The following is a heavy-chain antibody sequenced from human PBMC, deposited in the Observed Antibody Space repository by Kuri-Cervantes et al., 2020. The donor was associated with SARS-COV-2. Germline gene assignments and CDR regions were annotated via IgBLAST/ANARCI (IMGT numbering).Heavy chain of an antibody. CDR2: IIPIFGTA. Sequence: SVKVSCKASGYTFTGYYIHWVRQAPGQGLEWMGGIIPIFGTANYAQKFQGRVTITTDESTSTAYMELSSLRSEDTAVYYCASGSIAAAGTLPSFDYWGQGTLVTVSS. V-gene: IGHV1-69*05. D-gene: IGHD6-13*01. J-gene: IGHJ4*02. CDR3: ASGSIAAAGTLPSFDY. CDR1: GYTFTGYY.